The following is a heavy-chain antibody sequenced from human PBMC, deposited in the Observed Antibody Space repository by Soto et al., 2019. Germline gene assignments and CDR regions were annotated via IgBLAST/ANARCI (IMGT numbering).Heavy chain of an antibody. CDR3: AREIHDSWYYFDY. Sequence: ASVKVSCKTSGYTFINYGITWVRQAPGQGLEWMGYISAYTGNTNYAQKLQGRATMTADESTSTAYMELSSLRSEDTAVYYCAREIHDSWYYFDYWGQGTLVTVSS. D-gene: IGHD6-13*01. CDR2: ISAYTGNT. CDR1: GYTFINYG. V-gene: IGHV1-18*01. J-gene: IGHJ4*02.